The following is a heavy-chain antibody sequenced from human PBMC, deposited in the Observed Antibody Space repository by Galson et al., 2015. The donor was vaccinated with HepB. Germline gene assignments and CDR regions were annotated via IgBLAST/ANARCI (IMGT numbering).Heavy chain of an antibody. Sequence: SVKVSCKASGYTFTSYAMHWVRQAPGQRLEWMGWINAGNGNTKYSQKFQGRVTITRDTSASTAYMELSSLRSEDTAVYYCARAYGSGSSSPDYWGQGTLVTVSS. D-gene: IGHD3-10*01. CDR3: ARAYGSGSSSPDY. J-gene: IGHJ4*02. CDR1: GYTFTSYA. CDR2: INAGNGNT. V-gene: IGHV1-3*01.